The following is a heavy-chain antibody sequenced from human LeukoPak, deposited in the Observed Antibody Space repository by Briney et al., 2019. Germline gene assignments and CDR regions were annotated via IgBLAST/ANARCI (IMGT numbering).Heavy chain of an antibody. CDR2: IKQGGSER. D-gene: IGHD1-1*01. J-gene: IGHJ4*02. CDR1: GFTVRSNY. V-gene: IGHV3-7*03. Sequence: GGSLRLSCAASGFTVRSNYMSWVRQAPGKGLEWVANIKQGGSERYYVDSVKGRFIISRDNSNNTLFVQMNSLRAEDTAVYYCAKSRSGSANWALQIFDNWGQGALVTVSS. CDR3: AKSRSGSANWALQIFDN.